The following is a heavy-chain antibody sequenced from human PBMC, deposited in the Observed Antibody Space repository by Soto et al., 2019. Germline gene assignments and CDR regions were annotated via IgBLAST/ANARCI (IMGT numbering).Heavy chain of an antibody. CDR3: ARVGNGRDGYKTSAFDI. CDR1: GYTFTGYY. D-gene: IGHD5-12*01. J-gene: IGHJ3*02. CDR2: INPNSGGT. V-gene: IGHV1-2*04. Sequence: ASVKVSCKASGYTFTGYYMHWVRQAPGQGLEWMGWINPNSGGTNYAQKFQGWVTMTRDTSISTAYMELSRLRSDDTAVYYCARVGNGRDGYKTSAFDIWGQGKMVTVSS.